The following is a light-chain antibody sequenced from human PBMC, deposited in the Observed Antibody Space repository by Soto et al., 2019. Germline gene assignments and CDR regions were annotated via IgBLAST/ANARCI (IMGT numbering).Light chain of an antibody. Sequence: QSVLTQPPSVSGAPGQRVTISCTGSSSNIGAGYDVHWYQQLPGTAPKLLIYGNSNRPSGVPDRFSGSKSGTSASLAITGLQAEDEAEYYCQSYDSSLVVFGGGTKLTVL. CDR1: SSNIGAGYD. CDR2: GNS. J-gene: IGLJ2*01. CDR3: QSYDSSLVV. V-gene: IGLV1-40*01.